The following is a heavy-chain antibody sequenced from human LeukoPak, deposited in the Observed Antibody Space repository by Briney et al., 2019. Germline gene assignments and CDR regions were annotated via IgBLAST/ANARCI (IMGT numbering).Heavy chain of an antibody. V-gene: IGHV4-34*01. CDR3: ARGETPDWYCSGGSCYGYYGMDV. D-gene: IGHD2-15*01. J-gene: IGHJ6*02. CDR2: INHSGST. CDR1: GGSFSGYY. Sequence: SETLSLTCAVYGGSFSGYYWSWIREPPGKGLEWIGEINHSGSTNYNPSPKSRVTMSVDTSKNQFSLKLSSVTAADTAVYYCARGETPDWYCSGGSCYGYYGMDVWGQGTTVTVSS.